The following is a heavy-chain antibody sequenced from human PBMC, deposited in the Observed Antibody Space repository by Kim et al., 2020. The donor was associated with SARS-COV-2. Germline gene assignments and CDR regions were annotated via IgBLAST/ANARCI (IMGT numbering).Heavy chain of an antibody. V-gene: IGHV3-30*18. D-gene: IGHD1-1*01. CDR1: GFAFNRRG. J-gene: IGHJ4*02. Sequence: GGSLRLSCAASGFAFNRRGMHWVRQAPGKGLEWLAVIGLGGGDKFYADSVKGRFTISRDDSKNTLYLQMDSLRVEDTAIYYCANWNDDYWGQGTLVTVSS. CDR3: ANWNDDY. CDR2: IGLGGGDK.